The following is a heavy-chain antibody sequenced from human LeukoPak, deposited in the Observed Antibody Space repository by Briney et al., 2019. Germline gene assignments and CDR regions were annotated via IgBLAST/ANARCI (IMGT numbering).Heavy chain of an antibody. Sequence: ASVKVSCKASGSTFTSYYMHWVRQAPGQGLEWMGIINPSGGSTSYAQKFQGRVTMTRDTSTSTVYMELSSLRSEDTAVYYCARGSKIRKYSGSPGPYWGQGTLVTVSS. CDR2: INPSGGST. CDR3: ARGSKIRKYSGSPGPY. CDR1: GSTFTSYY. V-gene: IGHV1-46*01. D-gene: IGHD1-26*01. J-gene: IGHJ4*02.